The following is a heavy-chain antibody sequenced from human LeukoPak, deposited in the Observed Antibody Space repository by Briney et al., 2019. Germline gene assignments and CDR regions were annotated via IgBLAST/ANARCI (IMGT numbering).Heavy chain of an antibody. Sequence: SETLSLTCTVSGGSISSGSYYWSWIRQPPGKGLEWIGYIYYSGSTNYNPSLKSRVTISVDTSKNQFSLKLNSVTAADTAVYYCARAYYYGSGSMDYWGQGTLVTVSS. J-gene: IGHJ4*02. CDR2: IYYSGST. CDR3: ARAYYYGSGSMDY. D-gene: IGHD3-10*01. V-gene: IGHV4-61*01. CDR1: GGSISSGSYY.